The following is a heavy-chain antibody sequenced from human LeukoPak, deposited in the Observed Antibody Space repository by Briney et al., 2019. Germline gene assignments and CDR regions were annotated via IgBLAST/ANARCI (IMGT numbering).Heavy chain of an antibody. CDR3: ARGGSYLSAFDI. J-gene: IGHJ3*02. Sequence: GGSLRLSCAASGFTFTNYWMSWARQAPGKGLEWVSIIYSGGSTFYADSVKGRFTISRDNSKNTLYLQMNSLRAEDTAVYYCARGGSYLSAFDIWGQGTMVTVSS. D-gene: IGHD1-26*01. V-gene: IGHV3-53*01. CDR1: GFTFTNYW. CDR2: IYSGGST.